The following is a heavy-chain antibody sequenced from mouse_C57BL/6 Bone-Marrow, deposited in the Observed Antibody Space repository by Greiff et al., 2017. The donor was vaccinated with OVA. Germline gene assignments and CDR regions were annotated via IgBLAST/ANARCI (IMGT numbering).Heavy chain of an antibody. Sequence: EVKLMESGGGLVQPGGSMKLSCAASGFTFSDAWMDWVRQSPEKGLEWVAEIRNKANNHATYYAESVKGRFTISRDDSKSSVYLQMNSLRAEDTGIYYCTRKRDYGSPFAYWGQGTLVTVSA. D-gene: IGHD1-1*01. V-gene: IGHV6-6*01. CDR1: GFTFSDAW. CDR3: TRKRDYGSPFAY. CDR2: IRNKANNHAT. J-gene: IGHJ3*01.